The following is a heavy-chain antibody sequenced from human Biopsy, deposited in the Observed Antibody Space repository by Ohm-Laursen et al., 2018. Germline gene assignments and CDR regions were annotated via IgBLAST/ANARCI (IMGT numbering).Heavy chain of an antibody. CDR3: ARHSLDDFWSGAHYYFDY. CDR1: GGSISSSTTYY. Sequence: TLSLTCTVSGGSISSSTTYYWAWLRQPPGKGLEWIGHVYYSGSTFYNSSLESRVTVSVDTSKNQFHLRLTSMSASDTAVYYCARHSLDDFWSGAHYYFDYWGLGTLVTVSS. J-gene: IGHJ4*02. D-gene: IGHD3-3*01. V-gene: IGHV4-39*01. CDR2: VYYSGST.